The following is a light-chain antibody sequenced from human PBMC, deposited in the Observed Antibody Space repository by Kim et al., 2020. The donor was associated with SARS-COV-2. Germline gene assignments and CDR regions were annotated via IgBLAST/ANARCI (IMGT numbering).Light chain of an antibody. CDR2: DVT. CDR1: SSDVGGYNY. Sequence: SITLSCTRTSSDVGGYNYGSWYQQHPGKAPKLMIYDVTNRPSGVSNRFSGSKSGNTASLTISGLQAEDEADYYCSSYASSSTPVLFGGGTQLTVL. V-gene: IGLV2-14*03. J-gene: IGLJ2*01. CDR3: SSYASSSTPVL.